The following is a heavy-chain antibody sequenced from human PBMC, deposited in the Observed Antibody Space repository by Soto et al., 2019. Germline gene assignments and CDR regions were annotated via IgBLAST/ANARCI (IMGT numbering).Heavy chain of an antibody. CDR2: ISAHNGNT. CDR3: ARGRYGDY. CDR1: GYAFTTYG. J-gene: IGHJ4*02. V-gene: IGHV1-18*01. D-gene: IGHD1-1*01. Sequence: QVHLVQSGAEVKKPGASVNVSCQGSGYAFTTYGITWVRQAPGQGLEGMGWISAHNGNTNYAQKLQGRDTVTRDTSTSTAYMELRSLRYDDTAVYYGARGRYGDYWGQGALVTVSS.